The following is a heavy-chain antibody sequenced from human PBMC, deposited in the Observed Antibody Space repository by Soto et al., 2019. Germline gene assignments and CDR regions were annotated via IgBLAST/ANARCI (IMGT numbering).Heavy chain of an antibody. Sequence: QPGGSLRLSCAASGFNVNSDYMNWVRQTPGEGLEWVASIYSGETTYYADSVRGRFTISSDKSKNTLYFQLSSLRIEDTAVYYCTRDGRGLGRLSLFEYWGQGVLVTVSS. CDR1: GFNVNSDY. J-gene: IGHJ4*02. CDR2: IYSGETT. CDR3: TRDGRGLGRLSLFEY. V-gene: IGHV3-53*01. D-gene: IGHD2-21*02.